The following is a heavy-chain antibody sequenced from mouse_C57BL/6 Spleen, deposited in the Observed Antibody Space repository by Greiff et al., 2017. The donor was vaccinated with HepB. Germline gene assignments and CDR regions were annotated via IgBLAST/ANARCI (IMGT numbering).Heavy chain of an antibody. D-gene: IGHD2-4*01. CDR1: GYTFTDYE. CDR3: TRGGLRRTDAMDY. V-gene: IGHV1-15*01. Sequence: VQLQQSGAELVRPGASVTLSCKASGYTFTDYEMHWVKQTPVHGLEWIGAIDPETGGTAYNQKFKGKAILTADKSSSTAYMELRSLTSEDSAVYYCTRGGLRRTDAMDYWGQGTSVTVSS. CDR2: IDPETGGT. J-gene: IGHJ4*01.